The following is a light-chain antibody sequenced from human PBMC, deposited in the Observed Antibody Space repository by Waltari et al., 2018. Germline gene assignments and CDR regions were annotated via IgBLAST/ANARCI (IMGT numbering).Light chain of an antibody. CDR1: TGSVSNSYY. V-gene: IGLV8-61*01. Sequence: QTVVTPEPSFSVSPGGTVTLTCGLSTGSVSNSYYPSWYQQTPGQAPRTLMYSTHTRSSGVPDRFSGSILGNKAALTITGAQADDESVYYCLLYMGSGAWVFGGGTKLTVL. CDR2: STH. CDR3: LLYMGSGAWV. J-gene: IGLJ3*02.